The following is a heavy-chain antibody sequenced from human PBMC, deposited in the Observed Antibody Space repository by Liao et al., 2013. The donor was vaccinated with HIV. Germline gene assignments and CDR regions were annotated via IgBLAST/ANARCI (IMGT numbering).Heavy chain of an antibody. D-gene: IGHD2-15*01. J-gene: IGHJ4*02. CDR1: GGSISSYY. CDR3: ARKKRVAQYYFDY. CDR2: IYYSGST. Sequence: QVQLQESGPGLVKPSETLSLTCTVSGGSISSYYWSWIRQPPGKGLEWIGYIYYSGSTNYNPSLKSRVTISVDTSKNQFSLKLSSVTAADTAVYYCARKKRVAQYYFDYWGQGTLVTVSS. V-gene: IGHV4-59*12.